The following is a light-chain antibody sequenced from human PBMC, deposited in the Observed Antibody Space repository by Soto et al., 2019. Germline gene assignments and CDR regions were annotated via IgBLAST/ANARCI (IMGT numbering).Light chain of an antibody. V-gene: IGKV3-20*01. CDR2: GGS. CDR3: QPYDYLIT. Sequence: DILLTQSPGTLSLSPGERATLSCRASETVNSNYLAWHQHKRGQAPRLLIYGGSSRATGIPDRFSGVGSGTDFTITITRLEPDEFALYVCQPYDYLITFGQGTRLEIK. J-gene: IGKJ5*01. CDR1: ETVNSNY.